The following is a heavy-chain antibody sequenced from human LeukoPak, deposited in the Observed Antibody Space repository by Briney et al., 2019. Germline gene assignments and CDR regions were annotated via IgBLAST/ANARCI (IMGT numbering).Heavy chain of an antibody. CDR2: INPSGGGT. CDR1: GYTFTSCY. CDR3: ARAKRDGYNFGYFDY. J-gene: IGHJ4*02. Sequence: GASVKVSCKASGYTFTSCYMHWVRQAPGQGLEWMGIINPSGGGTSYAQKFQGRVTITRDTSTSTVYMELSSLRSEDTAVYYCARAKRDGYNFGYFDYWGQGTLVTVSS. D-gene: IGHD5-12*01. V-gene: IGHV1-46*01.